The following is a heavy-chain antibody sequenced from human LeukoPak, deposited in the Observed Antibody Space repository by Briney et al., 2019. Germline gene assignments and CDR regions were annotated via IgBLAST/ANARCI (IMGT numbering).Heavy chain of an antibody. CDR1: GFTFNNYA. D-gene: IGHD4-11*01. Sequence: GGSLRLSCAASGFTFNNYAMSWVRQAPGKGLEWVSAISGSGGSTYYADSVKGRFTISRDNSKNTLYLQMNSLRAEDTAVYYCAKGTTVTTFFDYWGQGTLVTVSS. CDR3: AKGTTVTTFFDY. V-gene: IGHV3-23*01. CDR2: ISGSGGST. J-gene: IGHJ4*02.